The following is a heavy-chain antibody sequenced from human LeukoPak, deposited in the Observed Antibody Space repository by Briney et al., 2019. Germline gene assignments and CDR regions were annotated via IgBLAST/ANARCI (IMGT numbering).Heavy chain of an antibody. D-gene: IGHD4-17*01. CDR3: AREMTTVTTFLGSNY. CDR1: GYTFTRYY. V-gene: IGHV1-2*02. J-gene: IGHJ4*02. Sequence: ASVKVSCKASGYTFTRYYMHWVRQAPGQGLEWMGWINPNSGGTNYEQKFQGRVTMTRDTSISTAYMELSRLRSDDTAVYYCAREMTTVTTFLGSNYWGQGTLVTVSS. CDR2: INPNSGGT.